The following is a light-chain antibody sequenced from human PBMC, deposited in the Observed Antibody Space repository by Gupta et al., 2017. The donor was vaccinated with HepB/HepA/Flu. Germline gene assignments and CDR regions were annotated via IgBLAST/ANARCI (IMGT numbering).Light chain of an antibody. CDR3: QHRDSTPIT. CDR1: QSISNF. J-gene: IGKJ4*01. V-gene: IGKV1-39*01. CDR2: AAS. Sequence: DIQMTQSPSSLSASVGDRVTITCRASQSISNFLNWYQQKPGKAPKLLIYAASRVLSGVPSRFSGSGSGTDFTLTITSLQPEDFATYYCQHRDSTPITFGRGTKVDIK.